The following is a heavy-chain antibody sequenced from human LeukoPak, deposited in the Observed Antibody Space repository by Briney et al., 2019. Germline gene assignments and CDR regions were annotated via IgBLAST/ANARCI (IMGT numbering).Heavy chain of an antibody. Sequence: GGSLRLSCAASGFTFSSYWMSWVRQAPGKGLEWVANIKQDGSEKYYVDSVKGRFTISRDNAKNSLYLQMNSLRAEDTAVYYCARGSRNHMVVVTASSCFDYWGRGTVVAVPA. V-gene: IGHV3-7*01. CDR2: IKQDGSEK. CDR3: ARGSRNHMVVVTASSCFDY. J-gene: IGHJ4*01. D-gene: IGHD2-21*02. CDR1: GFTFSSYW.